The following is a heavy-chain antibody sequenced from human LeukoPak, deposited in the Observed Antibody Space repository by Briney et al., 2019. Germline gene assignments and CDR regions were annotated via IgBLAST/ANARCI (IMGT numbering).Heavy chain of an antibody. CDR1: GGSISSGSYY. J-gene: IGHJ3*02. V-gene: IGHV4-61*02. Sequence: SQTLSLTCTVSGGSISSGSYYWSWIRQPAGKGLEWIGRIYTSGGTNYNPSLNSGVTIPVDTSKNHFSLKLSSVTAADTAVYYCARTPAGESDAFDIWGQGTMVTVSS. CDR2: IYTSGGT. CDR3: ARTPAGESDAFDI. D-gene: IGHD1-26*01.